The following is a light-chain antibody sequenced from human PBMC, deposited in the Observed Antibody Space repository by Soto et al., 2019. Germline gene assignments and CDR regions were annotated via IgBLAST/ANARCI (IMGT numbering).Light chain of an antibody. J-gene: IGLJ2*01. CDR2: EVN. CDR3: SSYAGSNTVL. CDR1: SSDVGGYNY. V-gene: IGLV2-8*01. Sequence: QSALTQPPSASGSPGQSVTISCTGTSSDVGGYNYVSWYQQHPGKAPKLIIYEVNKRPSGVPDRFSGSKSGNTATLTVSGLQADDEADYYCSSYAGSNTVLFGGGTKLTVL.